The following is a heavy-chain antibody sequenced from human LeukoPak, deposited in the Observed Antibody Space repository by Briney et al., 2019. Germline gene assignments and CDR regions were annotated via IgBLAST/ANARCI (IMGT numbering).Heavy chain of an antibody. Sequence: GGSLRLSCAASGFTFSSYAMSWVRQAPGKGLVWVSRINSDGSSTSYADSVKGRFTISRDNAKNTLYLQMNSLRAEDTAVYYCARSYYDSSGNYYYYYYMDVWGKGTTVTVSS. D-gene: IGHD3-22*01. CDR3: ARSYYDSSGNYYYYYYMDV. J-gene: IGHJ6*03. V-gene: IGHV3-74*01. CDR1: GFTFSSYA. CDR2: INSDGSST.